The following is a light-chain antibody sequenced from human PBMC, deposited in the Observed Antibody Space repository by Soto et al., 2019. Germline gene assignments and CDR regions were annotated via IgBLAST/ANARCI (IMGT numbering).Light chain of an antibody. CDR2: GNI. J-gene: IGLJ2*01. CDR1: SSNIGAGYD. V-gene: IGLV1-40*01. Sequence: QSVLTQPPSVSGAPGQRVTISCTGSSSNIGAGYDVHWYQQRPGTAPKLLIFGNINRPSGVPDRFSGSKSGTSASLAISGLQAEDEADYHCAAWDDSLNGPIFGGGTKVTVL. CDR3: AAWDDSLNGPI.